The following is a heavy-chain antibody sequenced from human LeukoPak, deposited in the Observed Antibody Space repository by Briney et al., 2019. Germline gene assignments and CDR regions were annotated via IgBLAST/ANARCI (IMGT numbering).Heavy chain of an antibody. CDR1: GFTFSSYA. CDR3: ASWPVGWYGEDS. CDR2: ISFDGSIE. V-gene: IGHV3-30-3*01. J-gene: IGHJ4*02. D-gene: IGHD6-19*01. Sequence: QAGGSLRLSCGASGFTFSSYAMHWVRQAPGKGLEWVAGISFDGSIEVYADSVKGRFTISRDNSKNTLYLQMDSLRVEDTAVYYCASWPVGWYGEDSWGQGTLVTVSS.